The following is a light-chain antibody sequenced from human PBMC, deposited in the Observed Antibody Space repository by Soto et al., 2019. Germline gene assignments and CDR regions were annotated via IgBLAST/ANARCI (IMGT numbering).Light chain of an antibody. CDR1: SSNIGATYH. V-gene: IGLV1-40*01. Sequence: QSVLTQPPSVSGAPGQRVTISCTGSSSNIGATYHVHWYQQLPGTAPKLLIYGNSNRPSGVPDRFSGSKSGTSASLAITGLQAEDEADYSCQSYDSSLRGSVFGGGTKLTAL. CDR3: QSYDSSLRGSV. CDR2: GNS. J-gene: IGLJ3*02.